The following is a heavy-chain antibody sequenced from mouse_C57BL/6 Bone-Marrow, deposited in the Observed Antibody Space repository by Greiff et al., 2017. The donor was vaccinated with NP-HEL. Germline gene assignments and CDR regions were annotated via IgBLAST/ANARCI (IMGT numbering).Heavy chain of an antibody. J-gene: IGHJ2*01. V-gene: IGHV1-69*01. CDR2: IDPSDSYT. D-gene: IGHD6-1*01. CDR1: GYTFTSYW. Sequence: QVQLQQPGAELVMPGASVKLSCKASGYTFTSYWMHWVKQRPGQGLEWIGEIDPSDSYTNYNQKFQGKSTLTVDKSSSTAYMQLSSLTSEDSAVYYGARWGPCPYYFDYWGQGTTLTVSS. CDR3: ARWGPCPYYFDY.